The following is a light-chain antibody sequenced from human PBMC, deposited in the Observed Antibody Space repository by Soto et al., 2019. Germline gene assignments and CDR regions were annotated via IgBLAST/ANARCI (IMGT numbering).Light chain of an antibody. CDR2: AAS. CDR1: ESIANY. J-gene: IGKJ2*01. CDR3: QQSYISPYT. V-gene: IGKV1-39*01. Sequence: DLQMNQSPSSLSASVGDRVTITCRASESIANYLNWYQQKPGKAPNLLIYAASTLQTGVPSRFSGSGYVTDFTSTISSLKTEDFATYFCQQSYISPYTFGQGTKLDI.